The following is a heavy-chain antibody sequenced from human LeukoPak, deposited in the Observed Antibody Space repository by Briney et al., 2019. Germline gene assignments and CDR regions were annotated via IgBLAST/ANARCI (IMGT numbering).Heavy chain of an antibody. Sequence: WASVKVPCKASGYTFTSYDINWVRQATGRGLEWMGWMNPNSGNTGYAQKFQGRVTMTRNTSISTAYMELSSLRSEDTAVYYCARGLPYGIGDIRDDYWGQGTLVTVSS. V-gene: IGHV1-8*01. CDR2: MNPNSGNT. J-gene: IGHJ4*02. D-gene: IGHD3-10*01. CDR3: ARGLPYGIGDIRDDY. CDR1: GYTFTSYD.